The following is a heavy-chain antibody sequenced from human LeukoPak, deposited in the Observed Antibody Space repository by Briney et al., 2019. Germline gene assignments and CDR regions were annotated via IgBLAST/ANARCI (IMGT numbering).Heavy chain of an antibody. CDR3: ARVDPYGDFHYFDY. CDR2: INPNSGGT. CDR1: GYTFTGYY. V-gene: IGHV1-2*02. Sequence: GASVKVSCKASGYTFTGYYMHWVRQAPGQGLEWMGWINPNSGGTNYTQKFQGRVTMTRDTSISTAYMELSRLRSDDTAVYYCARVDPYGDFHYFDYWGQGTLVTVSS. J-gene: IGHJ4*02. D-gene: IGHD4-17*01.